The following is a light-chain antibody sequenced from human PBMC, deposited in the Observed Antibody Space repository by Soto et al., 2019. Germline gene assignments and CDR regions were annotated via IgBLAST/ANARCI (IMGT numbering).Light chain of an antibody. Sequence: QSVLTQPPSVSGAPGQRVTISCTGSSYNIGAGYDVHWYQQLPGTAPKLLIYGNSNRPSGVPDRFSGSKSGTSASLAITGLQAEDEADYYCQSYDSSLSGWVFGGVTKLTVL. CDR3: QSYDSSLSGWV. CDR1: SYNIGAGYD. J-gene: IGLJ3*02. V-gene: IGLV1-40*01. CDR2: GNS.